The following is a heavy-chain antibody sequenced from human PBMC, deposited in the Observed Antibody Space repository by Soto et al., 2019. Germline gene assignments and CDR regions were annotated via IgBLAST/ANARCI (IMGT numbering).Heavy chain of an antibody. Sequence: SSLKLSCKASGYPFTSYVSSWVRQAPGQGLEWMGWISAYNGNTNYAQKLQGRVTMTTDTSTSTAYTELRSLRSDDTAVYYCARVGRQWLADLDYWGQGTLVTVSS. V-gene: IGHV1-18*01. CDR3: ARVGRQWLADLDY. CDR1: GYPFTSYV. J-gene: IGHJ4*02. D-gene: IGHD6-19*01. CDR2: ISAYNGNT.